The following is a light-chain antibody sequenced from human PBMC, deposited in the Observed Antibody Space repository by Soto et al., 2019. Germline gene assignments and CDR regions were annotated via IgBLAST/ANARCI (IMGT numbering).Light chain of an antibody. V-gene: IGLV1-44*01. Sequence: QSVLTQPPSASGTPGQRVTVSCSGSRSNIGSHPVHWYQQLPGTAPKLLIFNKNLRPSGVPDRFSGSKSGTSASLAISGLQSEDEAHYYCSAWDDSLNSPVFGGGTKLTVL. J-gene: IGLJ3*02. CDR1: RSNIGSHP. CDR3: SAWDDSLNSPV. CDR2: NKN.